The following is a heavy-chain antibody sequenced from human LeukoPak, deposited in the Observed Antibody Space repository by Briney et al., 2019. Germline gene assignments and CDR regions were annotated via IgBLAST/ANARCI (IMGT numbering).Heavy chain of an antibody. Sequence: GGSLRLSCAASGFTFSSYAMSWVRQAPGKGLEWVSAISGSGGSTYYADSVKGRFTISRDNSKNTLYLQMNSLRAEDTAVYYCAKVMGITIFGVVNSFDYWGQGTLVTVSS. J-gene: IGHJ4*02. D-gene: IGHD3-3*01. CDR1: GFTFSSYA. CDR2: ISGSGGST. CDR3: AKVMGITIFGVVNSFDY. V-gene: IGHV3-23*01.